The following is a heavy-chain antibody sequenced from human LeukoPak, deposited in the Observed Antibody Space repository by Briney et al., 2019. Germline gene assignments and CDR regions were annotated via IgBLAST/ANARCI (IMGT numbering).Heavy chain of an antibody. CDR3: ARDFGSWLE. D-gene: IGHD6-13*01. J-gene: IGHJ4*02. CDR2: IYNDGST. V-gene: IGHV3-53*01. Sequence: GGSLRLSCAASGFTVSSNHMNWVRQAPGKGLEWVSIIYNDGSTYYADSVKGRFTISRDNSKNTLYLQMNSLRAEDTAVYYCARDFGSWLEWGQETLVTVSS. CDR1: GFTVSSNH.